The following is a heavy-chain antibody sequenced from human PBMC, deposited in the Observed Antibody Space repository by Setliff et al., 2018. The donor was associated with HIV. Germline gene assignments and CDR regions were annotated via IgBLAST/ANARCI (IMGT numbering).Heavy chain of an antibody. J-gene: IGHJ4*02. CDR2: MNQDGSTK. CDR1: GFTFSDHY. Sequence: GGSLRLSCAASGFTFSDHYMDWVRHTPGTGLEWVAVMNQDGSTKNYVDSAKGRFTISRDNAKNSLYLQMNSLRVEDTALYYCARDLNWGFDYWGQGTLVTVSS. D-gene: IGHD7-27*01. CDR3: ARDLNWGFDY. V-gene: IGHV3-7*01.